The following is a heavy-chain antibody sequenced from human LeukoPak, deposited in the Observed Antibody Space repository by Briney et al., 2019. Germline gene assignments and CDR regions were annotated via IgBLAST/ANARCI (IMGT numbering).Heavy chain of an antibody. J-gene: IGHJ5*02. CDR2: FEPEEGEHGET. D-gene: IGHD1-7*01. CDR3: ATGTGTTYWFDP. V-gene: IGHV1-24*01. CDR1: GYSLSDLS. Sequence: ASVKVSCRVSGYSLSDLSIHWVRHVGGKGLEWMGGFEPEEGEHGETIFAQNFEDRLTLTEDTAADTAYMELASLTSEDTAVYYCATGTGTTYWFDPWGQGTLVTVSS.